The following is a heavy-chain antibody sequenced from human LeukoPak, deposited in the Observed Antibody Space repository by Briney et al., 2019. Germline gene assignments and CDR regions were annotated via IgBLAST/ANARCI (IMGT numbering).Heavy chain of an antibody. V-gene: IGHV3-9*01. CDR1: GFTFDDYA. J-gene: IGHJ4*02. CDR3: AKHSTLNYYDSSGYPYYFDY. CDR2: ISWNSGSI. Sequence: GGSLRLSCAASGFTFDDYAMHWVRQAPGKGLEWVSGISWNSGSIGYADSVKGRFTISRDNAKNSLYLQMNSLRAEDTALYYCAKHSTLNYYDSSGYPYYFDYWGQGTLVTVSS. D-gene: IGHD3-22*01.